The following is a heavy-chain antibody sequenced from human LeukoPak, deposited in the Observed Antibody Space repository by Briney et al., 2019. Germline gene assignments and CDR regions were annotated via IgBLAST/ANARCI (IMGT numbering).Heavy chain of an antibody. CDR3: AREAEGAFDI. CDR1: GGSISGYH. Sequence: SETLSLTCNVSGGSISGYHWSWIRQPPGKGLEWIGYIYYSGSTNYNPSLKSRVTISVDTSKNQFSLKPSSVTAADTAVYYCAREAEGAFDIWGQGTMVTVSS. V-gene: IGHV4-59*01. CDR2: IYYSGST. D-gene: IGHD6-19*01. J-gene: IGHJ3*02.